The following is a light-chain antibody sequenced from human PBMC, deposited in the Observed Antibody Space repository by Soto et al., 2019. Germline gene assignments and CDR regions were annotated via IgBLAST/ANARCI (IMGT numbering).Light chain of an antibody. CDR1: SSDVGSYNL. CDR2: EGS. Sequence: LTQPASVSGSPGQSITISCTGTSSDVGSYNLVSWYQQHPGKAPKLMIYEGSKRPSGVSNRFSGSKSGNTASLTISGIQAEDEADYYCCSYAGSSTRVLGTGTKVTVL. CDR3: CSYAGSSTRV. V-gene: IGLV2-23*01. J-gene: IGLJ1*01.